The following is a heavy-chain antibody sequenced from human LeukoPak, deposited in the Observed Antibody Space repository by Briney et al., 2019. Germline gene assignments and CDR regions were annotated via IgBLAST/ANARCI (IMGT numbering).Heavy chain of an antibody. CDR3: ARLTMTTRPRYYFDY. CDR2: IYPGDSDI. CDR1: GYSFTSYW. V-gene: IGHV5-51*01. D-gene: IGHD4-11*01. J-gene: IGHJ4*02. Sequence: PGESLKISCKGSGYSFTSYWIGWVRPLPGKGLEWMGIIYPGDSDIRYSPSFQGQVTISADKSISTTYLQWSSLKASDTAMYYCARLTMTTRPRYYFDYWGQGTLVTVSS.